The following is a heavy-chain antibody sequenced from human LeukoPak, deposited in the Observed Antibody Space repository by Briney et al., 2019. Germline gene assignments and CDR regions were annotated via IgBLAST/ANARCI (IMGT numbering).Heavy chain of an antibody. CDR2: INHSGST. Sequence: SETLSLTCAVYGGSFSGYYWSWLRQPPGKGLEWIGEINHSGSTNYNPSLTSRVNISVDTSKNQFSLKLSSVTAADTAVYYCARCPSGAYGSGSYYNYWGQGTLVTVSS. CDR3: ARCPSGAYGSGSYYNY. V-gene: IGHV4-34*01. D-gene: IGHD3-10*01. CDR1: GGSFSGYY. J-gene: IGHJ4*02.